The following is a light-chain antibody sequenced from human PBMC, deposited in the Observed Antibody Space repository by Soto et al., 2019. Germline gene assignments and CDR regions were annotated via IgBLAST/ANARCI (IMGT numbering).Light chain of an antibody. J-gene: IGKJ1*01. Sequence: EVVLTQSPGTLSLSPGERATLSCRASQSVSSTYLAWYQQRPGQAPRLLIYGASTRVTDIPDRISGSGSGTDFTLTVSRLEPEDFAVYYCQHYGSTPWSFGQGTKVEIK. CDR2: GAS. CDR3: QHYGSTPWS. V-gene: IGKV3-20*01. CDR1: QSVSSTY.